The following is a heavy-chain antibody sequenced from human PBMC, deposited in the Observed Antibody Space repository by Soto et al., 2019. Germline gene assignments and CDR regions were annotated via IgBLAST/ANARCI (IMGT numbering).Heavy chain of an antibody. Sequence: SETLSLTCTVSGGSISSYYWSWIRQPPGKGLEWIGYIYYSGSTNYNPSLKSRVTISVDTSKNQFSLKLSSGTAADTAGDYCARGPRTIFGVVMFAYWGQGTLVTAPS. CDR3: ARGPRTIFGVVMFAY. CDR2: IYYSGST. D-gene: IGHD3-3*01. V-gene: IGHV4-59*01. CDR1: GGSISSYY. J-gene: IGHJ4*02.